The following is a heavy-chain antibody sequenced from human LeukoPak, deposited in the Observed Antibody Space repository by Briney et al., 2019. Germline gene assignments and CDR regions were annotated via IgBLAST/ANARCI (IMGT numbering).Heavy chain of an antibody. V-gene: IGHV1-2*02. CDR1: GYTFTGYY. J-gene: IGHJ4*02. CDR3: ARVRSMGYYYDSSGYYFLQY. CDR2: INPNSGGT. Sequence: ASVKVSCKASGYTFTGYYMHWVRQAPGQGLEWMGGINPNSGGTNYAQKFQGRVPMTRDTSISTAYMELSRLRSDDTAVYYCARVRSMGYYYDSSGYYFLQYWGQGTLVTVSS. D-gene: IGHD3-22*01.